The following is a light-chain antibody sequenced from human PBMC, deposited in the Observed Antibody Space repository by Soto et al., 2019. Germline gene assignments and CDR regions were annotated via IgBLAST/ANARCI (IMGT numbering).Light chain of an antibody. V-gene: IGKV1-5*03. J-gene: IGKJ1*01. CDR1: QSISSW. CDR2: KAS. Sequence: DIQMTQSPSTLSASVGDRVTITCRASQSISSWLAWYQQKPGKAPKLLIYKASSLGSGVPSRFSGSGSGTEFTLTISSLQPDDFATYYCQQYNSYSPTTFGQGTKV. CDR3: QQYNSYSPTT.